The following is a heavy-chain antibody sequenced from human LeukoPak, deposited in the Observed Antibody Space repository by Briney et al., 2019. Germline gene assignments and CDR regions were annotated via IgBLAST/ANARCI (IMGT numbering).Heavy chain of an antibody. CDR1: GFTFSGSA. CDR2: FRSKANSYAP. V-gene: IGHV3-73*01. D-gene: IGHD5-12*01. Sequence: GGSLRLSCAASGFTFSGSAMHLVRQASGKGLEWVGGFRSKANSYAPAFAAPVKGRFTISRDDSKNTAYLHMNSLKTEDTAVYYCTSWSVDPKHYYYMDVWGKGTTVTVSS. CDR3: TSWSVDPKHYYYMDV. J-gene: IGHJ6*03.